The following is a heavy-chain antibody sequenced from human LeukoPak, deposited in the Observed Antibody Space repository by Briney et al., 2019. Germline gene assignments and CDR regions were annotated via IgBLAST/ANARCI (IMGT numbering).Heavy chain of an antibody. V-gene: IGHV3-23*01. CDR2: ISGSGGST. Sequence: PGGSLRLSCAASGFTFSRYAMSWVRQAPGKGLEWVSAISGSGGSTYYADSVKGRFTISRDNSKNTLYLQMNSLRAEDTAVYYCAREGSSYYDFWSGFDHNWFDPWGQGTLVTVSS. CDR3: AREGSSYYDFWSGFDHNWFDP. J-gene: IGHJ5*02. CDR1: GFTFSRYA. D-gene: IGHD3-3*01.